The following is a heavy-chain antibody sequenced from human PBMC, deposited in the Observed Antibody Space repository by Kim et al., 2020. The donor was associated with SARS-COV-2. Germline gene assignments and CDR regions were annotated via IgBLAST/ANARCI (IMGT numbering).Heavy chain of an antibody. Sequence: GGSLRLSCEASGFSFADYGMHWVRQPPGKGLEWVSGIGWNSINIGYADSVRGRFTISRDNARKSLYLQMNAVRGDDTALYFCAEDRGCDPRFGLDRWGQGTTVIGSS. V-gene: IGHV3-9*01. CDR2: IGWNSINI. J-gene: IGHJ6*02. CDR3: AEDRGCDPRFGLDR. CDR1: GFSFADYG.